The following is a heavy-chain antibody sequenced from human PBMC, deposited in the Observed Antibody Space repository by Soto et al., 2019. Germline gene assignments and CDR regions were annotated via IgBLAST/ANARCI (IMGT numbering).Heavy chain of an antibody. J-gene: IGHJ6*02. CDR1: GGTFSSYA. CDR3: ASSVAKYYYYGMDV. V-gene: IGHV1-69*12. Sequence: QVQLVQSGTEVKKPGSSVKVSSKASGGTFSSYAISWVREAPGQGLEWMGGISPIFGTANYAQKFQGRVTITADESTSTAYMELSSLRSEDTAVYYCASSVAKYYYYGMDVWGQGTTVTVSS. CDR2: ISPIFGTA. D-gene: IGHD5-12*01.